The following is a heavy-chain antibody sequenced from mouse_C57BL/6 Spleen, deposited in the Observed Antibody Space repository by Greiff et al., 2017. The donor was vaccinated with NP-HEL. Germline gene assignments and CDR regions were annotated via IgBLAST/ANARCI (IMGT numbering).Heavy chain of an antibody. J-gene: IGHJ1*03. V-gene: IGHV5-2*03. D-gene: IGHD2-5*01. CDR1: EYEFPSHD. CDR3: ARRDSNNWYFDV. CDR2: INSDGGST. Sequence: EVKLEESGGGLVQPGESLKLSCESNEYEFPSHDMSWVRKTPEKRLELVAAINSDGGSTYYPDTMERRFIISRDNTKKTLYLQMSSLRSEDTALDYCARRDSNNWYFDVWGTGTTVTVSS.